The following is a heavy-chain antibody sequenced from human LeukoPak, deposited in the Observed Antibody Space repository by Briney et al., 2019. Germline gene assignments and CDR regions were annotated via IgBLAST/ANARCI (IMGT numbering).Heavy chain of an antibody. CDR3: ARLFYYFDY. J-gene: IGHJ4*02. CDR1: GFTFSSYA. CDR2: ISYDGSNK. Sequence: GGSLRLSCAASGFTFSSYAMHWVRQAPGKGLEWVVVISYDGSNKYYADSVKGRFTISRDNSKNTLYLQMNSLRAEDTAVYYCARLFYYFDYWGQGTLVTVSS. D-gene: IGHD3-10*02. V-gene: IGHV3-30-3*01.